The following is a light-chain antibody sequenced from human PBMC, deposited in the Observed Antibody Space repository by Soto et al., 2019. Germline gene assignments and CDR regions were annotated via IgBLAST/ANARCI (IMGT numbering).Light chain of an antibody. CDR1: SSNIGAGYD. Sequence: QSVLTQPPSVSGAPGQRVTISCTGSSSNIGAGYDVHWYQQLPGKAPKLLIYGNDNRPSGVPERCSGSKSGSSASLAITGRRADEDADYYCQSSGRSPSANFVFGTGTKLTVL. CDR3: QSSGRSPSANFV. J-gene: IGLJ1*01. CDR2: GND. V-gene: IGLV1-40*01.